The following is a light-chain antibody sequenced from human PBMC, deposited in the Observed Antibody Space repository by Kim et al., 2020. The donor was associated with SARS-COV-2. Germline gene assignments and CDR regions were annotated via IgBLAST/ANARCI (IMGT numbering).Light chain of an antibody. Sequence: DIVMTQSPDSLAVSLGERATITCKSSQSVLHSANNNFAWYQQKPGQPHTLLIYWASTRESGVPDRISGSGSGTDFTLTISSLQTEDVALYFCQQYYAIPWTFGQGNKVDIK. J-gene: IGKJ1*01. CDR1: QSVLHSANNN. CDR3: QQYYAIPWT. CDR2: WAS. V-gene: IGKV4-1*01.